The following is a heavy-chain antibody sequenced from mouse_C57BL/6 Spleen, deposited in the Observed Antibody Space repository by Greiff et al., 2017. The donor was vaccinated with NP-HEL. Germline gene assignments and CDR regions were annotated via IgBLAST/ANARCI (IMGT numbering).Heavy chain of an antibody. CDR2: INPSNGGT. D-gene: IGHD2-5*01. CDR1: GYTFTSYW. Sequence: VQLQQPGTELVKPGASVKLSCKASGYTFTSYWMHWVKQRPGQGLEWIGNINPSNGGTNYNEKFKSKATLTVDKSSSTAYMQLSSLTSEDSAVYYCAREGGSNYVWFAYWGQGTLVTVSA. CDR3: AREGGSNYVWFAY. V-gene: IGHV1-53*01. J-gene: IGHJ3*01.